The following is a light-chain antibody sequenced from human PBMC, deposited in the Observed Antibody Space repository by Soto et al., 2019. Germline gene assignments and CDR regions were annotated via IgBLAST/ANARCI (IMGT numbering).Light chain of an antibody. J-gene: IGKJ4*01. CDR3: QQYNDWPPLT. CDR2: GTS. Sequence: EIVMTQSPATLSVSPGERATLSCRASQSVSSNLAWYQQKPVQDPRLLSYGTSTRATGIPARFSVSGSGTEFTLTISSPQSEDSAVYYCQQYNDWPPLTFGGGTKVDIK. V-gene: IGKV3-15*01. CDR1: QSVSSN.